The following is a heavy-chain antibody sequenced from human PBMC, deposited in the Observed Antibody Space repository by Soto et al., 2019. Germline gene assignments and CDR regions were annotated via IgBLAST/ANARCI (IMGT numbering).Heavy chain of an antibody. CDR3: ARGNALYDY. CDR2: ISSSGSTI. D-gene: IGHD2-2*01. CDR1: GFTFSSYE. Sequence: GGSLRLSCAASGFTFSSYEMNWVRQAPGKGLEWVSYISSSGSTIYYADSVKGRFTISRDNAKTSLYLQMNSLRAEDTAVYYCARGNALYDYWGQGIVVTVSS. V-gene: IGHV3-48*03. J-gene: IGHJ4*02.